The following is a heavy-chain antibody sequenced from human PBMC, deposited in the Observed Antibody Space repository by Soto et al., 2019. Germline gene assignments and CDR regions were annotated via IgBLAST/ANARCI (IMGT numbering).Heavy chain of an antibody. CDR1: GFTFNDYA. Sequence: GGSLRLSCAASGFTFNDYAINWVRQLPGRGLEYVSGIGGRGGNAFYADSMKGRFIISRDNSTNTVYLQMNNLRVDDSAMYYCAKARDSGDFAGSFDSWGQGTLVTVSS. CDR3: AKARDSGDFAGSFDS. CDR2: IGGRGGNA. D-gene: IGHD2-21*02. J-gene: IGHJ4*02. V-gene: IGHV3-23*01.